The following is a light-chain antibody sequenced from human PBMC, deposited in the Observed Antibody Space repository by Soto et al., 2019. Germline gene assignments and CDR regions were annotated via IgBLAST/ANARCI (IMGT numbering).Light chain of an antibody. J-gene: IGLJ2*01. CDR2: DVS. CDR3: SSYTSSSTL. CDR1: SSDVGGYNY. V-gene: IGLV2-14*01. Sequence: QSALTQPASVSGSPGQSITISCTGTSSDVGGYNYVSWYQQHPGKAPKLMIYDVSNRPSGVSNRFSGSKSGNTASLTISGLQAEDEAHYYCSSYTSSSTLFGGGTKVTVL.